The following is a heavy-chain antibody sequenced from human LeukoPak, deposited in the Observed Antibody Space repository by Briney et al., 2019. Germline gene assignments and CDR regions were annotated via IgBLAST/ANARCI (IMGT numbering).Heavy chain of an antibody. V-gene: IGHV4-39*02. CDR1: GGSISSSNYY. D-gene: IGHD1-26*01. CDR2: IYYSGST. J-gene: IGHJ4*02. CDR3: ARDLPRGSYSGVEGY. Sequence: KPSETLSLTCTVSGGSISSSNYYWGWIRQPPGKGLEWIGSIYYSGSTYYNPSLKSRVTISVDTSKNQFSLKLSSVTAADTAVYYCARDLPRGSYSGVEGYWGQGTLVTVSS.